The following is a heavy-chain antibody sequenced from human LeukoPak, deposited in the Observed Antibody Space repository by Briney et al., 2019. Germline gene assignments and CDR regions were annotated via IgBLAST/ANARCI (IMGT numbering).Heavy chain of an antibody. D-gene: IGHD2-15*01. J-gene: IGHJ6*02. CDR2: INHSGST. Sequence: SETLSLACAVYGGSFSGYYWSWIRQPPGKGLEWIGEINHSGSTNYNPSLKSRVTISVDTSKNQFSLKLSSVTAADTAVYYCARGPPNCSGGSCYSSYYYYGMDVWGQGTTVTVSS. V-gene: IGHV4-34*01. CDR1: GGSFSGYY. CDR3: ARGPPNCSGGSCYSSYYYYGMDV.